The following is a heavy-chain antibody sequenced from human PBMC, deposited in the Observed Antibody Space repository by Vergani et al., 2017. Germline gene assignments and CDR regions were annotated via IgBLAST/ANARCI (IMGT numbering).Heavy chain of an antibody. CDR1: VFTFSSYL. Sequence: EVQLVESGGGLVQPGGSLRLSCAASVFTFSSYLMSWVRQAPGKGLEWVANIKQDGSEKYYVDSVKGRFTISRDNAKNSLYLQMNSLRAEDTAVYYCARRPVVPAASPLDYWGQGTLVTVSS. CDR3: ARRPVVPAASPLDY. D-gene: IGHD2-2*01. V-gene: IGHV3-7*01. CDR2: IKQDGSEK. J-gene: IGHJ4*02.